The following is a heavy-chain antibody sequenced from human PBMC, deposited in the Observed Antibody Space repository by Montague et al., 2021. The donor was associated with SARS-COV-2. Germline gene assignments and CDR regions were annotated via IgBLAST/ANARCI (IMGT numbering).Heavy chain of an antibody. CDR1: GFSFSPFW. V-gene: IGHV3-7*05. D-gene: IGHD7-27*01. Sequence: SLRLSCAASGFSFSPFWMTWVRQAPGKGLEWVARINPDRSDKCYVESVKGRFTISRDNARNSLYLQLNNLRAEDTAVYYCARDPNWGDHWGQGNLVTVSS. CDR2: INPDRSDK. CDR3: ARDPNWGDH. J-gene: IGHJ4*02.